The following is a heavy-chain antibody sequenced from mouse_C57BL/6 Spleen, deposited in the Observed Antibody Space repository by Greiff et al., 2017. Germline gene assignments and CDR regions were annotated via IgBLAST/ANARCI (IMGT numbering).Heavy chain of an antibody. CDR1: GFTFSSYA. Sequence: EVMLVESGEGLVKPGGSLKLSCAASGFTFSSYAMSWVRQTPEKRLEWVAYISSGGDYIYYADTVKGRFTISRDNARNTLYLQMSSLKSEDTAMYYCTNYDGGYAMDYWGQGTSVTVSS. J-gene: IGHJ4*01. CDR2: ISSGGDYI. V-gene: IGHV5-9-1*02. D-gene: IGHD2-4*01. CDR3: TNYDGGYAMDY.